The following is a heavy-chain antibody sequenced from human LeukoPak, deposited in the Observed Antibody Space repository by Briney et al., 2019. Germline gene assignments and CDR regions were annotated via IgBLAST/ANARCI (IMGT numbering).Heavy chain of an antibody. D-gene: IGHD3-10*02. CDR2: ISYDGSNK. V-gene: IGHV3-30*04. CDR1: GSTFSSYA. CDR3: AELGITMIGGV. Sequence: GGSLRLSCAASGSTFSSYAMHWVRQAPGKGLEWVAVISYDGSNKYYADSVKGRFTISRDNSKNTLYLQMNSLRAEDTAVYYCAELGITMIGGVWGKGTTVTVSS. J-gene: IGHJ6*04.